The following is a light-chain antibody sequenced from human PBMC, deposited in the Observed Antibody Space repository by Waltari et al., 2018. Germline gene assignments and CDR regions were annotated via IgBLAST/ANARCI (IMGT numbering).Light chain of an antibody. V-gene: IGKV3-15*01. CDR1: QSVGSK. J-gene: IGKJ2*03. CDR3: QQYSNWPPYS. Sequence: DTVMTQSPATLSVPPGERVALSCRASQSVGSKLAWHQQKPGQAPRLLIYGASTRATGIPGRFSGSGSGTEFTLTISSLQSEDFAIYYCQQYSNWPPYSFGQGTKLEI. CDR2: GAS.